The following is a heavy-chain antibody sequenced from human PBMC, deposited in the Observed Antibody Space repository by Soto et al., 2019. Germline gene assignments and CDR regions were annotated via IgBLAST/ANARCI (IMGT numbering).Heavy chain of an antibody. CDR2: IYAGDSDT. V-gene: IGHV5-51*01. CDR1: GYSFTRYW. CDR3: ARSSTIFGVVSLDY. Sequence: GESLKISCKGSGYSFTRYWIGWVRQMPGKGLEWMGIIYAGDSDTRYSPSFQGQVTISADKSIRTAYLQWSSLKASDTAMYYCARSSTIFGVVSLDYWGQGTLVTVSS. D-gene: IGHD3-3*01. J-gene: IGHJ4*02.